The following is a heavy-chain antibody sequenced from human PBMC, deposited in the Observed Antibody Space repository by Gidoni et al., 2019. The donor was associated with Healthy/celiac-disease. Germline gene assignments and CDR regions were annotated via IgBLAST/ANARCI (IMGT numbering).Heavy chain of an antibody. V-gene: IGHV3-15*01. J-gene: IGHJ4*02. CDR3: TTDTMYCSGGSCYRYYFDY. CDR2: IKSKTDGETT. D-gene: IGHD2-15*01. Sequence: EVQLVESGGGLVKPGGSLRLSCAASGFPFSNAGMRWVRQAPGKGLEWVGRIKSKTDGETTDYAAPVKGRLTISRDDSKNTLYLQMNSLKTEDTAVYYCTTDTMYCSGGSCYRYYFDYWGQGTLVTVSS. CDR1: GFPFSNAG.